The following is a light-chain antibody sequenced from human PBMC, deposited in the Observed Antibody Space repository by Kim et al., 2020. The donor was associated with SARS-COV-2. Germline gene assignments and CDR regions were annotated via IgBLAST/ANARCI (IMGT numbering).Light chain of an antibody. CDR3: QQYYSHPRT. V-gene: IGKV4-1*01. CDR2: WAS. CDR1: QTLLYSPNNKTY. Sequence: DILMTQYPDSLAVSLGERATIKRKSSQTLLYSPNNKTYFAWYQQKPRQPPKLLIYWASTREYGVPDRFSGSGSGTDFTLSISSLQAEDVAVYYCQQYYSHPRTFGQGTKVEIK. J-gene: IGKJ1*01.